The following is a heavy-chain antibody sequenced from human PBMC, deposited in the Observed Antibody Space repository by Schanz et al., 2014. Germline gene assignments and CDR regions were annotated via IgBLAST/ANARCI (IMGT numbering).Heavy chain of an antibody. D-gene: IGHD6-25*01. CDR3: AREPLSGYNWFDP. Sequence: QVQLQESGPGLVKPSQTLSLTCTVSGGSISSGGYYWSWIRQHPGKGLEWIGYIYYSGSTYYNPSLKSRVTISIATPNNQFSLKLSSVTAADTAVYYCAREPLSGYNWFDPWGQGSLVTVSS. V-gene: IGHV4-31*03. J-gene: IGHJ5*02. CDR1: GGSISSGGYY. CDR2: IYYSGST.